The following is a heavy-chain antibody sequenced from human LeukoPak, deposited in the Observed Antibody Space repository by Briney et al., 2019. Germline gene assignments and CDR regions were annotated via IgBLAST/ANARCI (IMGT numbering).Heavy chain of an antibody. CDR3: ARFNWNDSY. J-gene: IGHJ4*02. CDR1: GFTFNTYW. Sequence: GGSLRLSCAASGFTFNTYWMGWVRQAPGKGLEWMANISLDGSERYYVDSVTGRFTISRDNAKNSLYLQMNSLRAEDTAVYYCARFNWNDSYWGQGTLVTVSS. D-gene: IGHD1-20*01. CDR2: ISLDGSER. V-gene: IGHV3-7*05.